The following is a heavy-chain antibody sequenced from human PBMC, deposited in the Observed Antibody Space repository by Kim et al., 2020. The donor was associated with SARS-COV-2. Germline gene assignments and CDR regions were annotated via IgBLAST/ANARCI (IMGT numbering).Heavy chain of an antibody. CDR2: ISAYNGNT. CDR3: ARDHYDFWSGYPINWFDP. J-gene: IGHJ5*02. D-gene: IGHD3-3*01. Sequence: ASVKVSCKASGYTFTSYGISWVRQAPGQGLEWMGWISAYNGNTNYAQKLQGRVTMTTDTSTSTAYMELRSLRSDDTAVYFCARDHYDFWSGYPINWFDPWGQGTLVTVSS. CDR1: GYTFTSYG. V-gene: IGHV1-18*01.